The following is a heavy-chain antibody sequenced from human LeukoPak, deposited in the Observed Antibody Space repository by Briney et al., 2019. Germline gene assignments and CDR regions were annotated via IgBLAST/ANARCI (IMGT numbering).Heavy chain of an antibody. D-gene: IGHD3-10*01. CDR3: ARARSVRHYYGSGTYLYYYYMGV. J-gene: IGHJ6*03. Sequence: PSETLSLTYTVSNYSISSGYYWGWIRQPPGKGLESIGRFYTSGTTNYNPSLMSRVAILVDTSKNQFSLRLNSVTAADTAVYYCARARSVRHYYGSGTYLYYYYMGVWGKGTTVTISS. V-gene: IGHV4-38-2*02. CDR1: NYSISSGYY. CDR2: FYTSGTT.